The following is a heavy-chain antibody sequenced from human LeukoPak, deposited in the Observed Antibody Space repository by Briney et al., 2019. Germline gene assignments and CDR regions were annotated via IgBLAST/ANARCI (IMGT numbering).Heavy chain of an antibody. Sequence: SETLSLTCTVSGGSISSSSYYWGWIRQPPGKGPEWIGSIYYSGSTWSSLKSRVTISIDTSKNKFSLKLSSVTAADTAVYYCARAGYSYGYVDYWGQGTLVTVSS. CDR2: IYYSGST. V-gene: IGHV4-39*07. CDR3: ARAGYSYGYVDY. J-gene: IGHJ4*02. CDR1: GGSISSSSYY. D-gene: IGHD5-18*01.